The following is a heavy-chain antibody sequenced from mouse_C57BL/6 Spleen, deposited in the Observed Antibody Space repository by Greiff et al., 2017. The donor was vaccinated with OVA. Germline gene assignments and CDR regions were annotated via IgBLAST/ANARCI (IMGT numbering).Heavy chain of an antibody. V-gene: IGHV5-9-1*02. J-gene: IGHJ2*01. CDR3: TGSGGSFDY. CDR2: ISRGGDYT. CDR1: GFTFSSYA. Sequence: EVKVVESGEGLVKPGGSLKLSCAASGFTFSSYAMSWVRQTPEKRLEWVAYISRGGDYTCYADTVKGRVTFSRDNAKNTLYLQLSSLTSEDSAVYYYTGSGGSFDYWGQGTTLTVSS. D-gene: IGHD1-1*02.